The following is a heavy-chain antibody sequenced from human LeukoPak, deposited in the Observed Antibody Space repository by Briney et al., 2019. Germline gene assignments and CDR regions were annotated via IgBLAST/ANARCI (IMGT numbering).Heavy chain of an antibody. CDR1: GFTFSSYA. CDR2: ISYDGSNK. J-gene: IGHJ4*02. CDR3: AKVGRDDYGDYFDY. Sequence: PGRSLRLSCAASGFTFSSYAMHWVRQAPGKGLGWVAVISYDGSNKYYADSVKGRFTISRDNSKNTLYLQMNSLRAEDTAVYYCAKVGRDDYGDYFDYWGQGTLVTVSS. D-gene: IGHD4-17*01. V-gene: IGHV3-30-3*01.